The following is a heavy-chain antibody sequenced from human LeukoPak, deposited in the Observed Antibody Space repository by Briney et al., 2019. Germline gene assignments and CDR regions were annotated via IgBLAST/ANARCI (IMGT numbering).Heavy chain of an antibody. CDR3: ARREGTIFGAPTPGDPFFDY. J-gene: IGHJ4*02. CDR2: IYTSGST. Sequence: SETLSLTCTVSGGSISSGSYYWSWIRQPAGKGLEWIGRIYTSGSTNYNPSLKSRVTISVDTSKNQFSLKLSSVTAADTAVYYCARREGTIFGAPTPGDPFFDYWGQGTLVTVSS. CDR1: GGSISSGSYY. V-gene: IGHV4-61*02. D-gene: IGHD3-3*01.